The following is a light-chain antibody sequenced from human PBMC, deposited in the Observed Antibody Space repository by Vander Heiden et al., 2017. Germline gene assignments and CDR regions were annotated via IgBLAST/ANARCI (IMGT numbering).Light chain of an antibody. CDR2: IYSNGGD. J-gene: IGLJ2*01. CDR3: QTWGTGIQV. V-gene: IGLV4-69*01. CDR1: SERSDYS. Sequence: VVTQSPSASASLGASVKLTCTLSSERSDYSVAWHQQRPDKGLRLLIRIYSNGGDDKGDGIPHRFSGSSSGAERYLTISSLQSEDEADYYCQTWGTGIQVFGGGTKLTVL.